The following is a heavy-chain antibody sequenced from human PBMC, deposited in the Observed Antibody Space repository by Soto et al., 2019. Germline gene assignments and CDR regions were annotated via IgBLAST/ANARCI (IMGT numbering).Heavy chain of an antibody. J-gene: IGHJ4*02. Sequence: QVQLVESGGGVVQPGTSLRLSCAASGFSFRYFGMHWVRQAPGKGLDWVALILSDGRNEYYADSVKGRFFISRDNSKNTLYLQMNSLSADDTAVYYCGKDWGDGKTPIDSWGQGTLVTVSS. CDR1: GFSFRYFG. CDR3: GKDWGDGKTPIDS. CDR2: ILSDGRNE. V-gene: IGHV3-30*18. D-gene: IGHD3-10*01.